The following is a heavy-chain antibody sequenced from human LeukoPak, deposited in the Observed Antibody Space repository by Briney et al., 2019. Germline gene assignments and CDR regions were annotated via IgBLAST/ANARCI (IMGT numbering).Heavy chain of an antibody. D-gene: IGHD4-11*01. J-gene: IGHJ3*02. CDR3: ARGPDKDSNYVDAFDI. Sequence: PSETLSLTCAVYGGSFSGYYWSWIRQPPGKGLEWIGEINHSGSTNYNPSLKSRVTISVDTSKNQFSLKLSSVTAADTAVYYCARGPDKDSNYVDAFDIWGQGTMVTVSS. CDR2: INHSGST. V-gene: IGHV4-34*01. CDR1: GGSFSGYY.